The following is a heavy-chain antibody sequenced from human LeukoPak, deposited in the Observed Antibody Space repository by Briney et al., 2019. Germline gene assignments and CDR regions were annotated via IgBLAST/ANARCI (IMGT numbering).Heavy chain of an antibody. V-gene: IGHV4-39*07. J-gene: IGHJ4*02. CDR2: IYYSGST. CDR1: GGSISSSSYY. D-gene: IGHD1-26*01. Sequence: PSETLSLTCTVSGGSISSSSYYWGWIRQPPGKGLEWIGSIYYSGSTYYNPSLKSRVTISVDTSKNQFSLKLTSVTAADTAVYYCAREAWSGSYFFWGQGTLVTVSS. CDR3: AREAWSGSYFF.